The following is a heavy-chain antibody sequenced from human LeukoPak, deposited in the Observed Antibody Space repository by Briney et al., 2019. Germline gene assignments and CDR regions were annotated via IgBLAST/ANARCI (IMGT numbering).Heavy chain of an antibody. CDR3: ARNYRHGHFDWLLTLDWFDP. Sequence: SETLSLTCTVSGGSIISYYWSWIRQTPGKGLEWIAYIHSSGSTNYNPSLKSRVTISVDTSKNQFSLKLSSVTAADTAVYYCARNYRHGHFDWLLTLDWFDPWGQGTLVTVSS. J-gene: IGHJ5*02. D-gene: IGHD3-9*01. V-gene: IGHV4-59*12. CDR2: IHSSGST. CDR1: GGSIISYY.